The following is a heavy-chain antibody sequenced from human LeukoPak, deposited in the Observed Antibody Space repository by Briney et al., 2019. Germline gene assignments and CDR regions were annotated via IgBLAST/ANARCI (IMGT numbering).Heavy chain of an antibody. D-gene: IGHD3-10*01. CDR1: GFTVGDYS. J-gene: IGHJ4*02. Sequence: GGALPLPCTASGFTVGDYSMSWFRQAPAKGLEGVGFIRSKAYGGTTEYAASVKGRFTISRDDSKSIAYLQVNSLKTEDTAVYYCTRVGYCGSGSYLSSYWGEGTQVTVCS. V-gene: IGHV3-49*03. CDR2: IRSKAYGGTT. CDR3: TRVGYCGSGSYLSSY.